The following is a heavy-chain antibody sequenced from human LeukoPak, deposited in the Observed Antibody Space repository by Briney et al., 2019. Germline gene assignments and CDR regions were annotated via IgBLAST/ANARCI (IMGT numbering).Heavy chain of an antibody. J-gene: IGHJ4*02. CDR3: AREDRELFDY. D-gene: IGHD1-26*01. Sequence: PGGSLRLSCAASGFTFSTYSMNWVRQAPGKGLERGSSISSSSKYIYYADSVRGRFTISRDNAKNSLYLQMNSLRAEGTAVYYCAREDRELFDYWGQGTLVTVSS. CDR1: GFTFSTYS. V-gene: IGHV3-21*01. CDR2: ISSSSKYI.